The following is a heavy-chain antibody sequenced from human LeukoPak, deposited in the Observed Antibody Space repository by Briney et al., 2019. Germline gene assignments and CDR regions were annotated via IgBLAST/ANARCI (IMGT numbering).Heavy chain of an antibody. J-gene: IGHJ6*02. Sequence: PSETLSLTCAVYGGSFSGYYWSWIRQPPGKGLEWIGEINHSGSTNYNPSLKSRVTISVDTSKNQFSLKLSSVTAADTAVYYCARGNWGRNHGMDVWGQGTTVTVSS. D-gene: IGHD7-27*01. CDR2: INHSGST. CDR1: GGSFSGYY. V-gene: IGHV4-34*01. CDR3: ARGNWGRNHGMDV.